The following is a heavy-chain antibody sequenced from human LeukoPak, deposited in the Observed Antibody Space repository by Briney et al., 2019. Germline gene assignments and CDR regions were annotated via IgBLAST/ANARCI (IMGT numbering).Heavy chain of an antibody. J-gene: IGHJ4*02. CDR3: ARHYYDSSGYYYPYYFDY. V-gene: IGHV4-59*08. D-gene: IGHD3-22*01. CDR2: VYYAGST. Sequence: PSETLSLTCTVSGGSISSYYWSWIRQPPGKGLEWIGYVYYAGSTYYNPSLKSRVTISVDTSKNQFSLNLSSVTAADTAIYFCARHYYDSSGYYYPYYFDYWGQGTLVTVSS. CDR1: GGSISSYY.